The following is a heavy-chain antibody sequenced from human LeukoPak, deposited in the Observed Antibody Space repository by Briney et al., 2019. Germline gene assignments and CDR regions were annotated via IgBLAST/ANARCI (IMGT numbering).Heavy chain of an antibody. J-gene: IGHJ4*02. D-gene: IGHD3-10*01. Sequence: GGSLRLSCAASGFTFSSYAMSWVRQAPGKGLEWVSAISGSGGSTYYADSVKGRFTISKDNSKNTLYLQMNSLRAEDTAVYYCAKAWELGIASIDYWGQGTLVTVSS. CDR3: AKAWELGIASIDY. CDR2: ISGSGGST. CDR1: GFTFSSYA. V-gene: IGHV3-23*01.